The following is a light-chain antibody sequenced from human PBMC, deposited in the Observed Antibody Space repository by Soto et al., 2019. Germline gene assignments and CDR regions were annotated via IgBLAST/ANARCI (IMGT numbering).Light chain of an antibody. CDR3: HVWDNSSDHCV. V-gene: IGLV3-21*04. CDR1: NIGSKS. Sequence: SYELTQPPSVSVAPGKTARITCGGNNIGSKSVHWYQQKPGQAPVLAIYYDSDRPSGIPERFSGSNSGNTATLTISSVEAGDEADYYCHVWDNSSDHCVFGGGTKLTVL. J-gene: IGLJ3*02. CDR2: YDS.